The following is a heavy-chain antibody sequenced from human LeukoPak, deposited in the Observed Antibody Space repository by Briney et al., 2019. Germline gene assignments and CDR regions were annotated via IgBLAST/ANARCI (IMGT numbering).Heavy chain of an antibody. J-gene: IGHJ4*02. CDR3: ARFDSSGYYLDY. CDR1: GYTFTSYG. D-gene: IGHD3-22*01. V-gene: IGHV1-2*06. Sequence: ASVKVSCKASGYTFTSYGIGWVRQAPGQGLEWIGRINPNSGGTNYAQKFQGRVTMTRDTSISTAYMELSRLRSDDTAVYYCARFDSSGYYLDYWGQRTLVTVSS. CDR2: INPNSGGT.